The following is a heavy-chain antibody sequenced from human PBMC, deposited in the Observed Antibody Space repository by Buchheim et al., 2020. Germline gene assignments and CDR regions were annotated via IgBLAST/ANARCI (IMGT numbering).Heavy chain of an antibody. Sequence: QVQLVQSGSELRKPGASVKISCKASGFALTKYPINWVRQAPGQGLEWMGWINTDTGNPRYAPGFPGRFVFSLDTSVNTTYLQISSLQTEDTALYFWARHDCWSGSPVYDYWGQGAL. CDR1: GFALTKYP. D-gene: IGHD3-3*01. J-gene: IGHJ4*03. CDR3: ARHDCWSGSPVYDY. CDR2: INTDTGNP. V-gene: IGHV7-4-1*02.